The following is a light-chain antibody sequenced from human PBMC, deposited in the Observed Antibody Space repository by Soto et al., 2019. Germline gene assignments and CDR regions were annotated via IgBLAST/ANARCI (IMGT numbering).Light chain of an antibody. V-gene: IGLV2-23*02. CDR2: EVN. CDR3: SSHAGPSTPHV. CDR1: NSDIGTYDL. Sequence: SVLTKPASVSGAPGQSITISCTGTNSDIGTYDLVSWYQQHPGKAPKLMIYEVNKRPSGVSNRFSGSKSGNTASLTISGLQPEDEADYYCSSHAGPSTPHVFGPGTKVTVL. J-gene: IGLJ1*01.